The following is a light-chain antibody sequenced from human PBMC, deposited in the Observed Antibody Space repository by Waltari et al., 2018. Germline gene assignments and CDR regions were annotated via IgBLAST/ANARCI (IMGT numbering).Light chain of an antibody. V-gene: IGKV1-5*01. CDR2: RVS. J-gene: IGKJ1*01. CDR3: QLSKA. Sequence: DIQMTQSPSILSASIGDSVTITCRASQKVVDWLAWYQQRPGRAPRLIISRVSTLEDGVPSRFTGSGSGTQFTLTINNLQPEDFAVYYCQLSKAFGQGTKV. CDR1: QKVVDW.